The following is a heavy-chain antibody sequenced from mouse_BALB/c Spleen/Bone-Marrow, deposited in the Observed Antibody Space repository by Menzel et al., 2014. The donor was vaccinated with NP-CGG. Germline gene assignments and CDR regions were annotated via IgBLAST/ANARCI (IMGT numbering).Heavy chain of an antibody. CDR3: ARNRYYSMDY. D-gene: IGHD2-14*01. J-gene: IGHJ4*01. V-gene: IGHV2-6*02. Sequence: QVQLKQSGPGLVVPSHRMSITCTVSGVSLTTYGVHWVRQPPGKGLEWLAVIWSDGSKAYNSALISRLIIRKDNSRSQVFLKMDSLQTEDTAMYYCARNRYYSMDYRGQGTTVTVS. CDR2: IWSDGSK. CDR1: GVSLTTYG.